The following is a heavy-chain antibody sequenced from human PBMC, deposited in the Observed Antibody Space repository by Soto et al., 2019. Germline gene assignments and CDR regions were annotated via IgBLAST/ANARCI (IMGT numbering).Heavy chain of an antibody. CDR1: GFTFSSYA. V-gene: IGHV3-64*01. CDR3: ARDISPDSSGYSDAFDI. J-gene: IGHJ3*02. D-gene: IGHD3-22*01. CDR2: ISSNGGST. Sequence: PGGSLRLSCAASGFTFSSYAMHWVRQAPGKGLEYVSAISSNGGSTYYANPVKGRFTISRDNSKNTLYLQMGSLRAEDMAVYYCARDISPDSSGYSDAFDIWGQGTMVTVSS.